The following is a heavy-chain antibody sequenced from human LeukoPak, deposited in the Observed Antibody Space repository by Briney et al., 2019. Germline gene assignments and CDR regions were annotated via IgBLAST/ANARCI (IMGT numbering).Heavy chain of an antibody. Sequence: GGSLRLSCAASGFTFSSYAVSWVRQAPGKGLEWVSAISGSGGSTYYADSVEGRFTISRDNSKNTLYLQMNSLRAEDTAVYYCAKGEGTVTTPTYYFDYWGQGTLVTVSS. D-gene: IGHD4-17*01. CDR3: AKGEGTVTTPTYYFDY. CDR2: ISGSGGST. CDR1: GFTFSSYA. V-gene: IGHV3-23*01. J-gene: IGHJ4*02.